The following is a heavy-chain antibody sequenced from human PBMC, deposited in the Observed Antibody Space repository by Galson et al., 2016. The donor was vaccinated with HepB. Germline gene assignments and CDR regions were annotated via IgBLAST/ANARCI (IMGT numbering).Heavy chain of an antibody. J-gene: IGHJ4*03. V-gene: IGHV3-23*01. CDR3: AKSLSPYRSPLDS. D-gene: IGHD3-16*02. CDR1: GFTFSNFA. Sequence: SLRLSCAGSGFTFSNFAMAWVRQAPGRGLQWVSVIGSTGIDTYYAESVEGRFTISRDNSKNTVYLQMDSLRAEDTAVYYCAKSLSPYRSPLDSWGQGTMVTVSS. CDR2: IGSTGIDT.